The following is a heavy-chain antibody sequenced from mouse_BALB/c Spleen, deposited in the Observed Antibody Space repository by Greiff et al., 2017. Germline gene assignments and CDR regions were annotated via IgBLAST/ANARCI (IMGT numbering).Heavy chain of an antibody. Sequence: DVHLVESGPGLVKPSQSLSLTCSVTGYSITSGYYWNWIRQFPGNKLEWMGYISYDGSNNYNPSLKNRISITRDTSKNQFFLKLNSVTTEDTATYYCAREFSLLRRYFNVWGAGTTGTVSS. D-gene: IGHD1-2*01. CDR2: ISYDGSN. CDR1: GYSITSGYY. CDR3: AREFSLLRRYFNV. J-gene: IGHJ1*01. V-gene: IGHV3-6*02.